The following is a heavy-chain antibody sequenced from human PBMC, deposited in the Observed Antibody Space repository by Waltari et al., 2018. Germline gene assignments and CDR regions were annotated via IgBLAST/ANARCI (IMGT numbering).Heavy chain of an antibody. V-gene: IGHV4-4*02. CDR3: ARDRGRGLYLDS. CDR2: IHGSGKT. J-gene: IGHJ4*02. CDR1: CDSVSNNYW. D-gene: IGHD1-26*01. Sequence: QLQLQQSGPGLVKPSESLSLTCAVSCDSVSNNYWWSWVRQPPGKGLEWIGQIHGSGKTNYNPSFESRVTVSMDTSNNQFSLKVTSPTAADTAVYYCARDRGRGLYLDSWGQGTLVTVSP.